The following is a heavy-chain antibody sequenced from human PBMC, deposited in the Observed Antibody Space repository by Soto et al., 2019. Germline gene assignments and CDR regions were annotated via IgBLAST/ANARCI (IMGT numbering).Heavy chain of an antibody. CDR2: ISSSSSCI. V-gene: IGHV3-21*01. D-gene: IGHD1-20*01. CDR1: GFTFSSYS. Sequence: GGSLRLSCAASGFTFSSYSMNWVRQAPGKGLEWVSSISSSSSCIYYADSVKGRFTISRDDAKNSLYLQMNSLRAEDTAVYYCARIEKGIPDDAFDIWGQGTMVTVSS. J-gene: IGHJ3*02. CDR3: ARIEKGIPDDAFDI.